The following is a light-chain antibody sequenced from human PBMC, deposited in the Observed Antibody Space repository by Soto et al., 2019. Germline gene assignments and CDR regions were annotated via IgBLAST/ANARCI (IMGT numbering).Light chain of an antibody. V-gene: IGKV3-20*01. CDR2: GAS. CDR1: QIISSTY. CDR3: QQYGTSRYT. J-gene: IGKJ2*01. Sequence: DIVLTQSPGTLSLSPGERATLSCRASQIISSTYLGWYQQKPGQAPRLLIYGASSRATGIPDRFSGSGSGTDFTLTIIRLEPEDFAVYYCQQYGTSRYTFGHGTKLEIK.